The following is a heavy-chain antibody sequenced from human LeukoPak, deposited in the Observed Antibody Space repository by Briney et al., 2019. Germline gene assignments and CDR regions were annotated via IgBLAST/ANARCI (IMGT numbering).Heavy chain of an antibody. CDR1: GGSITGYY. D-gene: IGHD2/OR15-2a*01. CDR3: SEGYFEPFDH. V-gene: IGHV4-59*01. Sequence: SETLSLTCTVSGGSITGYYWNWIRQRPGKGLEWIGCLSYTGKTDYNPSLKSRVSISLGSSNNHFSLKLTSVTAADTAVYYCSEGYFEPFDHWGQGILVTVSS. J-gene: IGHJ4*02. CDR2: LSYTGKT.